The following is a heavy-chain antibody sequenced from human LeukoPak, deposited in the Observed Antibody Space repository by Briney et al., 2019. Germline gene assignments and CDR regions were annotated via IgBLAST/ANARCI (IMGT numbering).Heavy chain of an antibody. Sequence: GGSLRLSCAASGFTFNNYGMNWVRQAPGKGLEWVSGISGGGGSTYYADSVKGRFTISRDNSKNTLYLQMNSLRAEDTAVYYCAKGSDYDPPYYYYYMDVWGKGTTVTISS. V-gene: IGHV3-23*01. CDR2: ISGGGGST. CDR3: AKGSDYDPPYYYYYMDV. J-gene: IGHJ6*03. CDR1: GFTFNNYG. D-gene: IGHD5-12*01.